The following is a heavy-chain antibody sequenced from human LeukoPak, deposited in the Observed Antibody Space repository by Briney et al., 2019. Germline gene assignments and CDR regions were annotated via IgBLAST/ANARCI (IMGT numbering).Heavy chain of an antibody. CDR3: ARDVLDYYGSGSYYSGTFDY. D-gene: IGHD3-10*01. CDR1: GGSISSGGYY. V-gene: IGHV4-31*03. CDR2: IYYSGST. Sequence: SETLSLTCTVSGGSISSGGYYWSWIRQHPGKGLEWIGYIYYSGSTYYNPSLKSRVTISVDTSKNQFPLKLSSVTAADTAVYYCARDVLDYYGSGSYYSGTFDYWGQGTLVTVSS. J-gene: IGHJ4*02.